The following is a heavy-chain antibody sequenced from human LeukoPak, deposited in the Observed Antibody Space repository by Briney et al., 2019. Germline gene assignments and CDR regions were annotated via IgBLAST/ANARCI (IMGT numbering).Heavy chain of an antibody. CDR2: IYSSRST. J-gene: IGHJ4*02. CDR1: GGSINSYY. Sequence: SETLSLTCTVSGGSINSYYWSWIRQPAGEGLEWIGRIYSSRSTGYNPSLKSRVTMSLDTSKNQFSLNLSSVTAADTAVYYCARVDIRTAFFDYWGQGTLVTVSS. CDR3: ARVDIRTAFFDY. V-gene: IGHV4-4*07. D-gene: IGHD5-12*01.